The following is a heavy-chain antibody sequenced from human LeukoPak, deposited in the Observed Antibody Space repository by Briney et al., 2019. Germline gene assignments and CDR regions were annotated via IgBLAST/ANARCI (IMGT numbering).Heavy chain of an antibody. CDR2: VNHSGST. J-gene: IGHJ4*02. Sequence: SETLSLTCAVYGESFSGNYWTWIRQPPGEGLEWIGEVNHSGSTNYNPSLKSRVSISVDTSKNQFLLKLTSMTAADTATYYCARRHCDSVTCYTVDYWGQGTLVTVSS. CDR1: GESFSGNY. CDR3: ARRHCDSVTCYTVDY. V-gene: IGHV4-34*01. D-gene: IGHD2/OR15-2a*01.